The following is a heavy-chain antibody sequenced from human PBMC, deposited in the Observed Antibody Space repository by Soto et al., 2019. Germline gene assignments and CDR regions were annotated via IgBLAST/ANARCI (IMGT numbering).Heavy chain of an antibody. D-gene: IGHD6-19*01. CDR1: GYSFTSYW. Sequence: PGESLKISCKGSGYSFTSYWIGWVRQMPGKGLEWMGIIYPGDSDTRYSPSFQGQVTISADKPISTAYPQWSSLKASDTAMYYCARQFTGDGWYLGNYYGMDVWGQGTTVTVS. CDR3: ARQFTGDGWYLGNYYGMDV. CDR2: IYPGDSDT. J-gene: IGHJ6*02. V-gene: IGHV5-51*01.